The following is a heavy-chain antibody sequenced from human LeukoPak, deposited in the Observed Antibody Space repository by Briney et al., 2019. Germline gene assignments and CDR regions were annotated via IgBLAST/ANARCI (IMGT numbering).Heavy chain of an antibody. CDR1: GGSISSGDYY. CDR2: ISYSGST. CDR3: ARDAGDGYNSDFDY. D-gene: IGHD5-24*01. V-gene: IGHV4-31*03. J-gene: IGHJ4*02. Sequence: SENLSLTCTVSGGSISSGDYYWSWLRQHPGKGLEWIGYISYSGSTYYNPSLKSRVTISVDTSKNQFSLKLSSVTAADTAVYYCARDAGDGYNSDFDYWGQGTLVTVSS.